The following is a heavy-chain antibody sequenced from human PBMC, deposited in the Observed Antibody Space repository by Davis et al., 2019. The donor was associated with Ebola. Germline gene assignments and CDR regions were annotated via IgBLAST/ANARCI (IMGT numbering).Heavy chain of an antibody. Sequence: AASVKVSCKASGGTFSSYAISWVRQAPGQGLEWMGRIIPILGIPNYAQKFQGRVTITADKSTSTAYMELSSLRSEDTAVYYCARDPSRYSGYGYYYYYGMDVWGQGTTVTVSS. CDR2: IIPILGIP. CDR3: ARDPSRYSGYGYYYYYGMDV. V-gene: IGHV1-69*04. J-gene: IGHJ6*02. CDR1: GGTFSSYA. D-gene: IGHD5-12*01.